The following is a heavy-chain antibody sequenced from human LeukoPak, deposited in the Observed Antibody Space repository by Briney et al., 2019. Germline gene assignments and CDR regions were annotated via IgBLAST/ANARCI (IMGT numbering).Heavy chain of an antibody. Sequence: PGGSLRLSCAASGFTFDDYGMSWVRQAPGKGLEWVSGINWNGGSTGYADSVRGRFTISRDNAKNSLYLQMNSLRAEDTALYYCAKDITSRWFGELFNYFDYWGQGTLVTVSS. CDR1: GFTFDDYG. CDR3: AKDITSRWFGELFNYFDY. V-gene: IGHV3-20*04. J-gene: IGHJ4*02. CDR2: INWNGGST. D-gene: IGHD3-10*01.